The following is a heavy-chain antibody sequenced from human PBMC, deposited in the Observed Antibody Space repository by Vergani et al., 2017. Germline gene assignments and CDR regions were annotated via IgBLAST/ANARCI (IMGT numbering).Heavy chain of an antibody. J-gene: IGHJ6*03. V-gene: IGHV3-7*01. CDR3: AREGLSFYEEYYYYMDV. Sequence: EVQLVESGGGLVQPGGSLRLSCAASGFTFSSYWMSWVRQAPGKGLEWVANIKQDGSEKYYVDSVKGRFTISRDNAKNSLYLQMNSLRAEDTAVYYCAREGLSFYEEYYYYMDVWGKGTTVTVSS. CDR1: GFTFSSYW. D-gene: IGHD3-3*01. CDR2: IKQDGSEK.